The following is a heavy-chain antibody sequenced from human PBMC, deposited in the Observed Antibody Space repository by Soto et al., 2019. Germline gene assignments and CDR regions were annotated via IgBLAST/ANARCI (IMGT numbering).Heavy chain of an antibody. CDR3: AKVWDTAMVSDWFDP. D-gene: IGHD5-18*01. Sequence: PGGSLRLSCAASGFTFSSYAMSWVRQAPGKGLEWVSAISGSGGSTYYADSVKGRFTISRDNSKNTLYLQMNSLRAEDTAIYYCAKVWDTAMVSDWFDPWGHGTLVTVSS. V-gene: IGHV3-23*01. CDR2: ISGSGGST. J-gene: IGHJ5*02. CDR1: GFTFSSYA.